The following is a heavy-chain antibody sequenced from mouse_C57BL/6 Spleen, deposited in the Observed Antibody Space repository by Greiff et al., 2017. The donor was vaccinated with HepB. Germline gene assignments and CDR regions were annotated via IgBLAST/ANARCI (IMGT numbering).Heavy chain of an antibody. CDR3: ARWGVYYYYFYY. D-gene: IGHD1-1*01. J-gene: IGHJ2*01. Sequence: QVQLQQSGAELVKPGASVKMSCKASGYTFTSYWITWVKQRPGQGLAWIGDIYPGSGSTNDNEKFKSKATLTVDTSSSTAYMQLSSLTSEDSAVYSCARWGVYYYYFYYWGQGTTLTVSS. CDR1: GYTFTSYW. V-gene: IGHV1-55*01. CDR2: IYPGSGST.